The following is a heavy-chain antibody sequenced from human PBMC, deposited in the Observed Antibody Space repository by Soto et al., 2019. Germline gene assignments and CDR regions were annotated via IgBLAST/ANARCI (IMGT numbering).Heavy chain of an antibody. Sequence: GGSLRLSCAASGFTFSSYGMHWVRQAPGKGLEWVAVISYDGSNKYYADSVKGRFTISRDNSKNTLYLQMNSLRAEDTAVYYCAKETGTYYYYYYGMDVWGQGTTVTVSS. J-gene: IGHJ6*02. V-gene: IGHV3-30*18. CDR1: GFTFSSYG. D-gene: IGHD1-7*01. CDR3: AKETGTYYYYYYGMDV. CDR2: ISYDGSNK.